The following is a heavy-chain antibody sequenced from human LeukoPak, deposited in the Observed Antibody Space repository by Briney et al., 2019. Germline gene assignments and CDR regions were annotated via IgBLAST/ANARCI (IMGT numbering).Heavy chain of an antibody. V-gene: IGHV1-2*02. Sequence: GASVKVSCKASGYTFTGYYMHWVRQAPGQGLEWMGWINPNSGGTNYAQKFQGRVTMTRDTSISTAYMELSRLRSDDTAVYYCARRYYDFWSGPDWFDYWGQGTLVTVSS. CDR2: INPNSGGT. CDR1: GYTFTGYY. J-gene: IGHJ4*02. CDR3: ARRYYDFWSGPDWFDY. D-gene: IGHD3-3*01.